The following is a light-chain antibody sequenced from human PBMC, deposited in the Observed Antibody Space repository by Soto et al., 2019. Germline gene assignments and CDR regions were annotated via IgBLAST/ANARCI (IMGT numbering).Light chain of an antibody. CDR3: QTWGTGFRV. Sequence: QSVLTQSPSASASLGASVKLTCTLSSGHSSYAIAWHQQQPEKGPRYLMKLNSDGSHSKGDGIPDRFSGSSSGAERYLTISGLQSVDEADYYCQTWGTGFRVFGGGTKLTVL. CDR1: SGHSSYA. CDR2: LNSDGSH. J-gene: IGLJ3*02. V-gene: IGLV4-69*01.